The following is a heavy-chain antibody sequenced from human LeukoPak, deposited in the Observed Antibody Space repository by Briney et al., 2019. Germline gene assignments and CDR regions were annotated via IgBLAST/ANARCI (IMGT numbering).Heavy chain of an antibody. CDR1: GYTFTGYY. D-gene: IGHD5-12*01. Sequence: SVKVSCKASGYTFTGYYMHWVRQAPGQGLEWMGGIIPIFGTANYAQKFQGRVTITTDESTSTAYMELNSLRSEDTAVYYCARGLSDIVATTYYFDYWGQGTLVTVSS. CDR2: IIPIFGTA. CDR3: ARGLSDIVATTYYFDY. V-gene: IGHV1-69*05. J-gene: IGHJ4*02.